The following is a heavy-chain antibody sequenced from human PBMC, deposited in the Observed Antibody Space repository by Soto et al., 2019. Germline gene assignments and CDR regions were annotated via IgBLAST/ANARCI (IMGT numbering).Heavy chain of an antibody. CDR3: ARDLGYYDSSGYFDY. Sequence: QVHLVESGGGLVKPGGSLRLSCAGSGFTFSEHYMGWIRQAPGKGLEWISYVSSSDSTVYYADSVKGRFTISRDNAKNSLYLQMNSLRVEDTAVYYCARDLGYYDSSGYFDYWGQGTLVTVSS. D-gene: IGHD3-22*01. V-gene: IGHV3-11*01. J-gene: IGHJ4*02. CDR2: VSSSDSTV. CDR1: GFTFSEHY.